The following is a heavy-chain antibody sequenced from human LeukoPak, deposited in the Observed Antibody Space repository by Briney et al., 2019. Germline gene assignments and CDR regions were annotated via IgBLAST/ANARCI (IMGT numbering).Heavy chain of an antibody. D-gene: IGHD2-2*01. CDR1: GYSISSGYY. J-gene: IGHJ5*02. Sequence: PSETLSLTCTVSGYSISSGYYWGWIRQPPGKGLEWIGSIYHGGSTYYNPSLKSRVTISVDTSKNQFSLKLSSVTAADTAVYYCASTIVVPAAGWFDPWGQGTLVTVSS. CDR3: ASTIVVPAAGWFDP. V-gene: IGHV4-38-2*02. CDR2: IYHGGST.